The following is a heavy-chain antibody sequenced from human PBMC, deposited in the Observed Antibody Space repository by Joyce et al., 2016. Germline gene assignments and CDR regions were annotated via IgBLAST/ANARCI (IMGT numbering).Heavy chain of an antibody. V-gene: IGHV3-74*01. J-gene: IGHJ5*02. CDR2: INTDGSST. D-gene: IGHD6-6*01. CDR3: VRGISARPGGPNWFDP. CDR1: GFSFSGYW. Sequence: EVQLVESGGGLVQPGGSLRLSCAASGFSFSGYWIHWVRQAPGKGLVGVSRINTDGSSTRFPDSVKGRFTISRDNAKNTLYLQRISLIAEDTAVYYCVRGISARPGGPNWFDPWGQGTLVTVSS.